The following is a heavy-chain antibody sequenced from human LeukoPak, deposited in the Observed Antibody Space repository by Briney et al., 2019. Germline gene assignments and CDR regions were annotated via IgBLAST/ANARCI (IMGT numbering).Heavy chain of an antibody. V-gene: IGHV4-4*07. CDR1: GGSISSYY. Sequence: SETLSLTCTVSGGSISSYYWSWIRQPAGKGLEWIGRIYTSGSTNHNPSLKSRVTMSVDTSKNQFSLKLSSVTAADTAVYYCARGDTAMVRFDYWGQGTLVTVSS. J-gene: IGHJ4*02. CDR2: IYTSGST. D-gene: IGHD5-18*01. CDR3: ARGDTAMVRFDY.